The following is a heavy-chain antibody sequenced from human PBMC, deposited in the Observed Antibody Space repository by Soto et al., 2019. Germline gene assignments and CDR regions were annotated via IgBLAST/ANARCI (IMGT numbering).Heavy chain of an antibody. CDR2: ISPGSRYP. CDR1: GFTFGASY. J-gene: IGHJ5*02. D-gene: IGHD2-15*01. CDR3: VRGGGGGLFDP. Sequence: GSLRISCADSGFTFGASYMSWIRQAPGKGLEWLSYISPGSRYPAYADSVKGRFTISRDNAKRSLYLQMMSLTAEDTAIYYCVRGGGGGLFDPWGQGTMVTVSS. V-gene: IGHV3-11*06.